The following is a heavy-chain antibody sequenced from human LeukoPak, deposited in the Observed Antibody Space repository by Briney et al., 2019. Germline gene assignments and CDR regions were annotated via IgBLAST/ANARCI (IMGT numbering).Heavy chain of an antibody. D-gene: IGHD3-3*01. CDR2: INHSGST. CDR3: ARGVDDFWSGYYDLIFDY. Sequence: SETLSLTCAVYGGSFSGYYWSWIRQPPGKGLEWIGEINHSGSTNYNPSLKSRVTISVDTSKNQFSLKLSSVTAADTAVYYCARGVDDFWSGYYDLIFDYWGQGTLVTVSS. V-gene: IGHV4-34*01. CDR1: GGSFSGYY. J-gene: IGHJ4*02.